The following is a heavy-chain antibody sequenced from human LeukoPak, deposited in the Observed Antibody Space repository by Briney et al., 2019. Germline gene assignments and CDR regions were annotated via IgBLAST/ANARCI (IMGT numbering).Heavy chain of an antibody. D-gene: IGHD6-6*01. CDR2: IYHSGST. J-gene: IGHJ4*02. CDR1: GYSISSGYY. CDR3: ARGRYPRYSSSGGAKTFDY. V-gene: IGHV4-38-2*02. Sequence: SETLSLTCTVSGYSISSGYYWGWIRQPPGKGLEWIGSIYHSGSTYYNPSLKSRVTISVDTSKNQFSLKLSSVTAADTAVYYCARGRYPRYSSSGGAKTFDYWGQGTLVTVSS.